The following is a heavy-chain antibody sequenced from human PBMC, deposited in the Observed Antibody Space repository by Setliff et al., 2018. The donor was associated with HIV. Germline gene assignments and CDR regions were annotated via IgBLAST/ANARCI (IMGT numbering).Heavy chain of an antibody. CDR2: MNPKTGNT. D-gene: IGHD3-3*01. V-gene: IGHV1-8*02. J-gene: IGHJ6*03. Sequence: ASVKVSCKASGYTFNNYDIHWVRQATGEGLEWMGWMNPKTGNTGYAQKFQDRVTLTRNTSISIAYMEPSGLTSEDTAVYYCARALAGGPYYDFWSGSYRDQYNYMDVWGKGTKVTVSS. CDR1: GYTFNNYD. CDR3: ARALAGGPYYDFWSGSYRDQYNYMDV.